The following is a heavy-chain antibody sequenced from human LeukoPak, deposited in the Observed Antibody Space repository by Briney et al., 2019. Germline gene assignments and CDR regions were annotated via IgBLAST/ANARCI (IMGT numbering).Heavy chain of an antibody. Sequence: SQTLSLTCTVSGGSVGSGTYYWNWVRQTAGEGLEWIGRIYTSGSITYNPSLKSRVIISVDTSKNQFSLKLSSVTAADTAVYYCASSFQLSSPHFDYWGQGTLVTVSS. CDR3: ASSFQLSSPHFDY. D-gene: IGHD2-2*01. V-gene: IGHV4-61*02. J-gene: IGHJ4*02. CDR2: IYTSGSI. CDR1: GGSVGSGTYY.